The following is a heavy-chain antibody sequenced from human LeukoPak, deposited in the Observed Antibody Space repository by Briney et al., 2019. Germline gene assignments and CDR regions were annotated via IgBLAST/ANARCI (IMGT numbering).Heavy chain of an antibody. CDR1: GGTFSSYA. V-gene: IGHV1-69*01. J-gene: IGHJ3*02. CDR2: IIPIFGAA. CDR3: ARDRGSYAGCDAFDI. D-gene: IGHD1-26*01. Sequence: GASVKVSCKASGGTFSSYAISWVRQAPGQGLEWMGGIIPIFGAANYAQKFQGRVTITADESTSTAYMELSSLRSEDTAVYYCARDRGSYAGCDAFDIWGQGTMVTVSS.